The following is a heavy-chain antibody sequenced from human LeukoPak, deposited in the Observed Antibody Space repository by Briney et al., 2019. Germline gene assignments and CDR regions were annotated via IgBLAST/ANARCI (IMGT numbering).Heavy chain of an antibody. Sequence: GWSLRLSCAASGFTFSSYGMHWVRQAPGKGLEWVAFIRYDGSNKYYADSVKGRFTISRDNSKNTLYLQMNSLRAEDTAVYYCAKGRFLEWLRFDYWGQGTLVTVSS. J-gene: IGHJ4*02. D-gene: IGHD3-3*01. CDR3: AKGRFLEWLRFDY. CDR1: GFTFSSYG. V-gene: IGHV3-30*02. CDR2: IRYDGSNK.